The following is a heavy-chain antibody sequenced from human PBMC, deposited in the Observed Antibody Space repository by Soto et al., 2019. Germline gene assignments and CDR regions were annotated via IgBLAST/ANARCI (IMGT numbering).Heavy chain of an antibody. CDR3: ATDLTYYFETSAY. CDR2: MTDSGSAV. Sequence: EVQLVESGGDLVQPGGSLRLSCAASGFTFSNYAMNWVRQAPGKGLEWVSSMTDSGSAVYYADSVKGRFTISRDNAKNSLYLQMDSLRAADTAVYYCATDLTYYFETSAYWGQGTLVTVSS. CDR1: GFTFSNYA. D-gene: IGHD3-22*01. J-gene: IGHJ4*02. V-gene: IGHV3-48*01.